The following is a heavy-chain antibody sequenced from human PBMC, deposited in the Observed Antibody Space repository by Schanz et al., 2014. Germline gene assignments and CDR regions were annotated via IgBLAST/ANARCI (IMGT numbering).Heavy chain of an antibody. Sequence: EVQLVESGGGLVQPGGSLRLSCAASGFTFSSHSMHWVRQAPGKGPEWISYTGPYGKTIYYADSVKGRFTLYRDNAKDSLCLQMDSLRAEDTAVYYCVRDSFFAFDYWGQGTLVTVSS. D-gene: IGHD3-3*01. J-gene: IGHJ4*02. CDR3: VRDSFFAFDY. CDR2: TGPYGKTI. V-gene: IGHV3-48*01. CDR1: GFTFSSHS.